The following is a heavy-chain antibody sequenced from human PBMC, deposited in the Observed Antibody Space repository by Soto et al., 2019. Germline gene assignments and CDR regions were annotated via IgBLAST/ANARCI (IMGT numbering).Heavy chain of an antibody. CDR2: IYYSGST. CDR1: GGSISSYY. CDR3: ARVRFLEWYGEFPNWFDP. D-gene: IGHD3-3*01. Sequence: SETLSLTCTVSGGSISSYYWSWIRQPPGKGLEWIGYIYYSGSTNYNPSLKSRVTISVDTSKNQFSLKLSSVTAADTAVYYCARVRFLEWYGEFPNWFDPWGQGTLVTVSS. V-gene: IGHV4-59*01. J-gene: IGHJ5*02.